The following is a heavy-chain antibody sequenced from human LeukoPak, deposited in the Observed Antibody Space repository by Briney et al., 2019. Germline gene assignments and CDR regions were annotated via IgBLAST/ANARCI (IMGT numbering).Heavy chain of an antibody. CDR2: IIPIFGTA. J-gene: IGHJ4*02. D-gene: IGHD3-9*01. V-gene: IGHV1-69*13. CDR3: ARETPYYDILTGLSRYFDY. CDR1: GYTFTSYA. Sequence: GASVKVSCKASGYTFTSYAISWVRQAPGQGLEWMGGIIPIFGTANYAQKFQGRVTITADESTSTAYMELSSLRSEDTAVYYCARETPYYDILTGLSRYFDYWGQGTLVTVSS.